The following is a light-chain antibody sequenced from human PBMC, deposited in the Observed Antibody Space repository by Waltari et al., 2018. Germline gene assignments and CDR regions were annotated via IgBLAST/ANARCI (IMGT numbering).Light chain of an antibody. CDR2: EVR. Sequence: QSALTQPASMSGSPGQSITISCTGTSSDVGGYEYVSWYQQYPGKAPKLMIYEVRNRPSGVSNRFSGSKSGNTASLTISGLQAEDEADYYCSSVTRSSTWVFGGGTKLTVL. CDR3: SSVTRSSTWV. J-gene: IGLJ3*02. V-gene: IGLV2-14*01. CDR1: SSDVGGYEY.